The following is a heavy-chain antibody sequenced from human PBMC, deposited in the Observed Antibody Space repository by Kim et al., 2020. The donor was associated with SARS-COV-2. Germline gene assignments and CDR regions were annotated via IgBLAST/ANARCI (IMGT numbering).Heavy chain of an antibody. D-gene: IGHD4-4*01. V-gene: IGHV3-23*01. J-gene: IGHJ4*02. CDR1: GFTFSSYA. CDR2: ISASGGDT. CDR3: AKETPVTATFYDY. Sequence: GGSLRLSCAASGFTFSSYALSWVRQAPGKGLEWVSRISASGGDTYYADSVQGRFTISRDNSKNALNLEMNSLRAEDTALYYCAKETPVTATFYDYWGQGT.